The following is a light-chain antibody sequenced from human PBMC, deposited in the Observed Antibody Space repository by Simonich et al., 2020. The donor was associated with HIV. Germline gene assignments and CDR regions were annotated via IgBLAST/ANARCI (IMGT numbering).Light chain of an antibody. Sequence: DIVMTQSPLSLPVTPGEPASISCRSSQSLLNSSGYNYLDWYLQKPGQSPQLLIYLGSNRASGVPDRVSGSGSGTDFTLKISRVEAEDVGVYYCMQALQTPMYTFGQGTKLEIK. J-gene: IGKJ2*01. CDR1: QSLLNSSGYNY. CDR2: LGS. V-gene: IGKV2-28*01. CDR3: MQALQTPMYT.